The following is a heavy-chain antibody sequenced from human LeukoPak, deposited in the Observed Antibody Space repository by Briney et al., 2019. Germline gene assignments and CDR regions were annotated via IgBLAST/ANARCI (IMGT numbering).Heavy chain of an antibody. CDR2: IFKSGAT. Sequence: SETLSLTCTVSTYSISSGYYWGWIRQPPGKGLEWIGRIFKSGATNSNPSLKSRVTISINTSKNQFSLTLSSVTAADTAVYYCARDLGYGNWYFDLWGRGTLVTVSS. CDR1: TYSISSGYY. CDR3: ARDLGYGNWYFDL. V-gene: IGHV4-38-2*02. D-gene: IGHD5-18*01. J-gene: IGHJ2*01.